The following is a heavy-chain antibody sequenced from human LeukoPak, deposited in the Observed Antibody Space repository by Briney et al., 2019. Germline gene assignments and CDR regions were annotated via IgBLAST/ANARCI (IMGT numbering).Heavy chain of an antibody. D-gene: IGHD2-15*01. V-gene: IGHV4-34*01. CDR2: INHSGST. J-gene: IGHJ4*02. Sequence: PSETLSLTCAVYGGSFSGYYWSCIRQPPGKGLEWIGEINHSGSTNYNPSLKSRVTISVDTSKNQFSLKLSSVTAADTAVYYCAREKYCSGGSCLDYWGQGTLVTVSS. CDR1: GGSFSGYY. CDR3: AREKYCSGGSCLDY.